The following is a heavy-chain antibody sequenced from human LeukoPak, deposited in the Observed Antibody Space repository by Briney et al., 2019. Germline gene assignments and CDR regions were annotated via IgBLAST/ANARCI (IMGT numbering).Heavy chain of an antibody. D-gene: IGHD2-15*01. Sequence: GGSLRLSCAASGFTFSSYGMHWVRQAPGKGLEWGAVISYDGSNKYYADSVKGRFTISRDNSKNTLYLQMNSLRAEDTAVYHCAKDDGCSGGSCYSPSFDYWGQGTLVTVSS. J-gene: IGHJ4*02. CDR1: GFTFSSYG. CDR3: AKDDGCSGGSCYSPSFDY. CDR2: ISYDGSNK. V-gene: IGHV3-30*18.